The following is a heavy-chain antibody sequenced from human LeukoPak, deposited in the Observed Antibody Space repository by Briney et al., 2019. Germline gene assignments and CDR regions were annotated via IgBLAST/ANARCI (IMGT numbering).Heavy chain of an antibody. V-gene: IGHV4-59*08. CDR2: IYYSGST. CDR1: GGSISSYY. Sequence: SETLSLTCTVSGGSISSYYWSWIRQPPGKALGWIGYIYYSGSTNYNPSLHSRVTISVDTSKNQFSLKLSSVTAADTAVYYCARLTLLWFGELLIPGWFDPWGQGTLVTVSS. CDR3: ARLTLLWFGELLIPGWFDP. D-gene: IGHD3-10*01. J-gene: IGHJ5*02.